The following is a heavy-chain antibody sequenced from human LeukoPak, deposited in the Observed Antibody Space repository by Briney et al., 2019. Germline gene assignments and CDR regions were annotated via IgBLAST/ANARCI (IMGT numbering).Heavy chain of an antibody. V-gene: IGHV1-2*02. J-gene: IGHJ5*02. D-gene: IGHD6-6*01. CDR3: ARDLIPSSIAARPPWFDP. Sequence: ASVTVSCEASGYTFTGYYMHWVRQAPGQGLEWMGWINPNSGGTNYAQKLQGRVTMTTDTSTSTAYMELRSLRSDDTAVYYCARDLIPSSIAARPPWFDPWGQGTLVTVSS. CDR2: INPNSGGT. CDR1: GYTFTGYY.